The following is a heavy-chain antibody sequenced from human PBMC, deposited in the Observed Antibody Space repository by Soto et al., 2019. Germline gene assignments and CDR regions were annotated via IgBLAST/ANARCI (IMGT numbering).Heavy chain of an antibody. CDR3: ARSNYDSSGFYSYDY. D-gene: IGHD3-22*01. J-gene: IGHJ4*02. CDR2: ISSSSSPI. CDR1: GFTFSSYS. V-gene: IGHV3-48*02. Sequence: GGSLRLSCAASGFTFSSYSMNLVRQAPGKGLEWVSYISSSSSPIYYADSVEGRFTISRDNAKNSLYLQMNSLRDEDTAVYYCARSNYDSSGFYSYDYWGQGALVTVSS.